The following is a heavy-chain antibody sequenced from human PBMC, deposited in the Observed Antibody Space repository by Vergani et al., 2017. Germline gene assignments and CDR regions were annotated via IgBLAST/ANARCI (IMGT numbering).Heavy chain of an antibody. V-gene: IGHV4-34*01. CDR1: GGSFSGYY. CDR3: ATLETYYCGSGSYRPFDY. D-gene: IGHD3-10*01. J-gene: IGHJ4*02. CDR2: INHSGST. Sequence: QVQLQQWGAGLLKPSETLSLTCAVYGGSFSGYYWSWIRQPPGKGLEWIGEINHSGSTNYNPSLKSRVTIAVDTSKNQFSLRLSSVTAADTAVYYCATLETYYCGSGSYRPFDYWGQGTLVTVSS.